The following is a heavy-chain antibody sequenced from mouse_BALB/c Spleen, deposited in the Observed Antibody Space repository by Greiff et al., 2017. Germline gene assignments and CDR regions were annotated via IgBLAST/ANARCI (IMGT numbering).Heavy chain of an antibody. CDR2: ISSGGSNT. CDR1: GFTFSSYT. V-gene: IGHV5-6-4*01. CDR3: TKLGPYYFDY. Sequence: DVLLVESGPGLVKPGGSLKLSCAASGFTFSSYTMSWVRQTPAKRLEWVGTISSGGSNTYYPDSVKGRSTISRDNAKNTLYLQITSLKSEDTAMYYCTKLGPYYFDYWGQGTTLTVSS. J-gene: IGHJ2*01. D-gene: IGHD4-1*01.